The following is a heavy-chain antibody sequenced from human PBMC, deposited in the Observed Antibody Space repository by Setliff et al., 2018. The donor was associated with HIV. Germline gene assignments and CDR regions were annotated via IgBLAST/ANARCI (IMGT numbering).Heavy chain of an antibody. V-gene: IGHV3-21*01. J-gene: IGHJ4*02. D-gene: IGHD6-13*01. CDR3: ARPIAAAGLFDS. Sequence: GGSLRLSCAASGFIFSGYTMVWVRQAPGKGLEWVSSISSSGNFIYYEDSVKGRFTMSRDNAKNSLYLQMDSLRVEDTAVYYCARPIAAAGLFDSWGQGTLVTVSS. CDR2: ISSSGNFI. CDR1: GFIFSGYT.